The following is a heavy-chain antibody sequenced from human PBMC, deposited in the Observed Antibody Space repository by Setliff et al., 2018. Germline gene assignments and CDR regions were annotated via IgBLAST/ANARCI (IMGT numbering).Heavy chain of an antibody. J-gene: IGHJ5*02. D-gene: IGHD1-26*01. CDR3: ARGAPGWELLSWFDP. V-gene: IGHV4-61*02. CDR1: GGSISSGSYY. CDR2: IYSSGST. Sequence: PSETLSLTCTVSGGSISSGSYYWSWIRQPAGKGLEWIGRIYSSGSTKYNPSLKSRVTISGDTSKNQFSLKLSSVTAADTAVYYCARGAPGWELLSWFDPWGQGILVTVS.